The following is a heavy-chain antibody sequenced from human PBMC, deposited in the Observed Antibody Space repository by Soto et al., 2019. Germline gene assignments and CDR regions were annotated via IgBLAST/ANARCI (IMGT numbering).Heavy chain of an antibody. Sequence: VQLEESGGGFVKPGESLKLSCAASGFNFINAWMSWVRQAPGKGLELVGHIKGKSDGGTADYAAPVKGRFTISKDDLKTTLYLQMNSLRTEDTAVYYCAALGTGTFYYWGQGTLVTVSS. D-gene: IGHD1-1*01. CDR2: IKGKSDGGTA. J-gene: IGHJ4*02. CDR3: AALGTGTFYY. CDR1: GFNFINAW. V-gene: IGHV3-15*01.